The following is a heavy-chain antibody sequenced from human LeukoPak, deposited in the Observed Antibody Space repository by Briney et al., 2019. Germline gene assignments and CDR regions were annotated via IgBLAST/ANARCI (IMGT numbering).Heavy chain of an antibody. CDR3: ARLNYYDSSGPTRTNAFDI. J-gene: IGHJ3*02. CDR1: GGTFSSYA. CDR2: IIPILGIA. D-gene: IGHD3-22*01. Sequence: SVKVSCKASGGTFSSYAISWVRQAPGQGLEWMGRIIPILGIANYAQKFQGRVTITADKSTSTAYMELSSLRSEDTAVYYCARLNYYDSSGPTRTNAFDIWGQGTMVTVSS. V-gene: IGHV1-69*04.